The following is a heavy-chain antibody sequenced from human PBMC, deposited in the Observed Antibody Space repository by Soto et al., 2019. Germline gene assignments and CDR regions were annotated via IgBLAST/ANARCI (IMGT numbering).Heavy chain of an antibody. D-gene: IGHD3-9*01. V-gene: IGHV5-51*01. J-gene: IGHJ3*02. CDR1: GYSFASYY. CDR3: ATDLTGYSHDAFDI. CDR2: IYPGDSDT. Sequence: GESLKISCKGSGYSFASYYIGWVRQMPGKGLEWMGIIYPGDSDTRYSPYFQGQVTISADKSISTAYLQWSSLKASDTVIYYCATDLTGYSHDAFDIWGQGTMVTVSS.